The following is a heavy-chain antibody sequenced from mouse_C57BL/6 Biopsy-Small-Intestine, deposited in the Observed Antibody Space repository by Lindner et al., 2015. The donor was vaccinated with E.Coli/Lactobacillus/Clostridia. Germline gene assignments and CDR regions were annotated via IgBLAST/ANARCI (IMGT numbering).Heavy chain of an antibody. CDR1: GYAFSSSW. CDR2: IYPGDGDT. Sequence: VQLQESGAELMKPGASVKLSCKATGYAFSSSWMNWVKQRPGKGLEWIGRIYPGDGDTNYNGKFKGKATLTADKSSSTAYMQLSSLTTEDSAIYYCARGDYYGSSYEAYWGQGTLVTVSA. V-gene: IGHV1-82*01. CDR3: ARGDYYGSSYEAY. J-gene: IGHJ3*01. D-gene: IGHD1-1*01.